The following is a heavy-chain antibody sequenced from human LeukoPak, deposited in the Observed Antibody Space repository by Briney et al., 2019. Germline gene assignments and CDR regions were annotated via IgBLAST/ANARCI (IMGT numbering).Heavy chain of an antibody. V-gene: IGHV1-69*13. CDR3: ARGWLAETTVVTPYNY. Sequence: SVKVSCKASGGTFSSYAVSWVRQAPGQGLEWMGGIIPIFGTANYAQKFQGRVTITADESTSTAYMELSSLRSEDTAVYYCARGWLAETTVVTPYNYWGQGTLVTVSS. CDR1: GGTFSSYA. D-gene: IGHD4-23*01. CDR2: IIPIFGTA. J-gene: IGHJ4*02.